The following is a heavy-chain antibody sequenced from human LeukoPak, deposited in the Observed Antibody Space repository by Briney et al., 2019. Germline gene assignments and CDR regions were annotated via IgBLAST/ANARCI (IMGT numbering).Heavy chain of an antibody. CDR2: IWYDGSNE. V-gene: IGHV3-33*01. Sequence: GRSLRLSCATSGFTFSTYAMHWVRQAPGKGLEWVAVIWYDGSNEHYVDSVKGRFTISRDNSRNTLYLQMNSLRVEDTAVDYWAREVNGMGGSCSRGEFNYWGQEPWSPSPQ. D-gene: IGHD2-15*01. J-gene: IGHJ4*01. CDR3: AREVNGMGGSCSRGEFNY. CDR1: GFTFSTYA.